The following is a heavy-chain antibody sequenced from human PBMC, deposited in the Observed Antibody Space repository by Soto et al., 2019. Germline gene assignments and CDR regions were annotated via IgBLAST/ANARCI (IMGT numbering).Heavy chain of an antibody. V-gene: IGHV1-18*01. Sequence: SVKVSCKASGYTFTRYGISWVRQAPGQGLEWMGWISAYNGNTKYAQNLKGRVTMTTGTSTTTAYMELRSLTSDDTAVYYCAREGFCSGGSCALYSHDDFGMDVWGQGITVTVSS. CDR2: ISAYNGNT. J-gene: IGHJ6*02. CDR1: GYTFTRYG. CDR3: AREGFCSGGSCALYSHDDFGMDV. D-gene: IGHD2-15*01.